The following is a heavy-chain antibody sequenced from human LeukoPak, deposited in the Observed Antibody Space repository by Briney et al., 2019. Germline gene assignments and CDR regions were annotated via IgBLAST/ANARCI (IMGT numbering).Heavy chain of an antibody. CDR2: IDSDGYST. CDR3: GSEGTTGTTWGPHY. V-gene: IGHV3-74*01. Sequence: PGGSLSLSCAASRFTFNTYWMHWVRQAPGKGLVWVSRIDSDGYSTAYADPVRGRFTISRATAKNKLQLQMNRLRAEATAYYDCGSEGTTGTTWGPHYWRQETVVPVSS. D-gene: IGHD1-1*01. CDR1: RFTFNTYW. J-gene: IGHJ4*02.